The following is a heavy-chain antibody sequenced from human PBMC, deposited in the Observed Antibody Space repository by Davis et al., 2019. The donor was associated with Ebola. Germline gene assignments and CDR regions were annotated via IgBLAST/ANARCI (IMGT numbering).Heavy chain of an antibody. J-gene: IGHJ4*02. CDR1: GFTFSSYA. CDR2: ISYDGSNK. D-gene: IGHD5-18*01. V-gene: IGHV3-30-3*01. CDR3: AKEALRGYSYGTGDY. Sequence: GESLKISCAASGFTFSSYAMHWVRQAPGKGLEWVAVISYDGSNKYYAGSVKGRFTISRDNSKNTLYLQMNSLRAEDTAVYYCAKEALRGYSYGTGDYWGQGTLVTVSS.